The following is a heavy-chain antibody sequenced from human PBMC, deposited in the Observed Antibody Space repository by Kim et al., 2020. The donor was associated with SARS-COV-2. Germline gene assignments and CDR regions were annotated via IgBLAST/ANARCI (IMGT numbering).Heavy chain of an antibody. CDR1: GGSISSYY. D-gene: IGHD3-22*01. J-gene: IGHJ4*02. CDR2: IYYSGST. Sequence: SETLSLTCTVSGGSISSYYWSWIRQPPGKGLEWIGYIYYSGSTNYNPSLKSRVTISVDTSKNQFSLKLSSVTAADTAVYYCARGLPDRSSGYSYYFDYWGQGTLVTVSS. CDR3: ARGLPDRSSGYSYYFDY. V-gene: IGHV4-59*01.